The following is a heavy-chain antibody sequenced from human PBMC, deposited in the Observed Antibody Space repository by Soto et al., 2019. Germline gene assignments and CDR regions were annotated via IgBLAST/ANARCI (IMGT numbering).Heavy chain of an antibody. J-gene: IGHJ4*02. Sequence: PGGSLRLSCSASGFTCSSYAMSWVRQAPGQKLEWVSGISGSGGSTYYADSVKGRLTISRYNAKNTLDLQMDSLSAADTAVYYCAKLVGATLNCYYFDYWGQGTLVTVSS. V-gene: IGHV3-23*01. CDR1: GFTCSSYA. CDR3: AKLVGATLNCYYFDY. D-gene: IGHD1-26*01. CDR2: ISGSGGST.